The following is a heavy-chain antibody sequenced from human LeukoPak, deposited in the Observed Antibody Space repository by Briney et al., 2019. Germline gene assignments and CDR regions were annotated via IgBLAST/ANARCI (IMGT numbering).Heavy chain of an antibody. CDR1: GGSISSSNYY. CDR3: ARHGFGRDGYQDAFDI. V-gene: IGHV4-39*01. CDR2: IYYSGST. J-gene: IGHJ3*02. D-gene: IGHD5-24*01. Sequence: PSETLSLTCTVSGGSISSSNYYWAWIRQPPGKGLEWIGTIYYSGSTYYNPSLKSRITISIDTSKKQFSLKLSSVIAADTAVYYCARHGFGRDGYQDAFDIWGQGTMVTVSS.